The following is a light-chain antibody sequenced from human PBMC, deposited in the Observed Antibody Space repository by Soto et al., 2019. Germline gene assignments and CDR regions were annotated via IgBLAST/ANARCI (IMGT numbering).Light chain of an antibody. V-gene: IGKV1-9*01. Sequence: DIQMTQSPSFLSASVGYRVTITCRASQGISSYLAWYQQKPGKAPKLLIYAASTLQSGVPPRFSGSGSGTDFTLTVSCLQSEDFATYYCQQYYSYPRAFGQGTKVDI. CDR1: QGISSY. J-gene: IGKJ1*01. CDR3: QQYYSYPRA. CDR2: AAS.